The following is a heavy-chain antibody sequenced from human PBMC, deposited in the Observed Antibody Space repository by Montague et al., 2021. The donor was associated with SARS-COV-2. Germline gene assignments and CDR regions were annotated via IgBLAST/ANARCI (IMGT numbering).Heavy chain of an antibody. CDR3: ARIRCITIFGVVITPYYYGMDV. Sequence: ETLSLTCAVYGGSFSGYYWSWIRQPPGKGLEWIGEINHSGSTNYNPSLKSRVTISVDTSKNQFSLKLSSVTAADTAVYYCARIRCITIFGVVITPYYYGMDVWGQGTTVTVSS. CDR2: INHSGST. J-gene: IGHJ6*02. D-gene: IGHD3-3*01. V-gene: IGHV4-34*01. CDR1: GGSFSGYY.